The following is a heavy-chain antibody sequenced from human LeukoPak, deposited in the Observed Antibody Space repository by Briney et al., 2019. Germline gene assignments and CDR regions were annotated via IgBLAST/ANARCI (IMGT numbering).Heavy chain of an antibody. D-gene: IGHD6-13*01. Sequence: PSETLSLTCTVSGDSISSSSHYWGWIRQPPGKGLEWITSFFYSGSTYYNPSLRSRVTISVDTSKNQFSLKLSSVTAADTAVYYCARFGSSTWYKGAFDIWGQGTMVTVAS. CDR2: FFYSGST. V-gene: IGHV4-39*01. J-gene: IGHJ3*02. CDR1: GDSISSSSHY. CDR3: ARFGSSTWYKGAFDI.